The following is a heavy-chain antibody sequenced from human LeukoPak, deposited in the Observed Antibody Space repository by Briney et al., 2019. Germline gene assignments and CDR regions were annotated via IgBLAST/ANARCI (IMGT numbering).Heavy chain of an antibody. CDR2: IKTDGSEK. V-gene: IGHV3-7*01. D-gene: IGHD1-14*01. J-gene: IGHJ3*02. CDR3: ARYKLYHGAFDI. Sequence: GGSLRLSCEGSGFTFSNYWMGWVRQAPGKGLQWVANIKTDGSEKYYVDSVKGRFTISRDNAENSLYLQMNSLRAEDTAVYYCARYKLYHGAFDIWGQGTMVTVSS. CDR1: GFTFSNYW.